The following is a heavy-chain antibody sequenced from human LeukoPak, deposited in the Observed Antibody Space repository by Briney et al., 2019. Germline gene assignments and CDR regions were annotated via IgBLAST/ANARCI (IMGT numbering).Heavy chain of an antibody. J-gene: IGHJ4*02. CDR2: IGASGGST. CDR1: GFTFSSYA. CDR3: AKAEGYDILTGLDY. Sequence: PGGSLRLSCATSGFTFSSYAMSWVRQAPGKGLEWVSGIGASGGSTYYADSVKGRFTISRDNSKNTLYLQMNSLRTEDTAVYYCAKAEGYDILTGLDYWGQGTLVTGSS. D-gene: IGHD3-9*01. V-gene: IGHV3-23*01.